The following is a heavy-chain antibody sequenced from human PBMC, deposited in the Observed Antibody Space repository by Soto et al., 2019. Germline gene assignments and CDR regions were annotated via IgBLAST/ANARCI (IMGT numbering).Heavy chain of an antibody. CDR1: GYTFTSSG. CDR2: ISAYNGNT. V-gene: IGHV1-18*01. Sequence: ASVKVSCKASGYTFTSSGISWVRQAPGQGLEWMGWISAYNGNTNYAQKLQGRVTMTTDTSTSTAYMERRSLRSDDTAVYYCASAMPHDAFDIWGLGTMVTVSS. D-gene: IGHD2-2*01. CDR3: ASAMPHDAFDI. J-gene: IGHJ3*02.